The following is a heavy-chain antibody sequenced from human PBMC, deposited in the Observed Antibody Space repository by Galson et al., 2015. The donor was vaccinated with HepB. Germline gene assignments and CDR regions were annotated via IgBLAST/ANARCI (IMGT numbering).Heavy chain of an antibody. CDR2: INQDGTEK. D-gene: IGHD1-26*01. Sequence: SLRLSCAASGFIFSNFWMSWVRQAPGKGLEWVANINQDGTEKHYVDSVKGRFTISRDNAHNSLYLQMNSLRAEDTAVYYCARDPDGYSGSYGSYFQHWGQGTLVIVSS. CDR3: ARDPDGYSGSYGSYFQH. CDR1: GFIFSNFW. V-gene: IGHV3-7*01. J-gene: IGHJ1*01.